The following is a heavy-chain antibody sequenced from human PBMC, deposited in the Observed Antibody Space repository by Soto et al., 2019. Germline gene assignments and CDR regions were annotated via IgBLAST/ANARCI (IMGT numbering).Heavy chain of an antibody. V-gene: IGHV3-48*01. J-gene: IGHJ6*03. CDR2: ISSSSSTI. D-gene: IGHD3-3*01. CDR1: GFTFSSYS. CDR3: ARVGRITIFGVVQLANYYYYMDV. Sequence: GGSLRLSCAASGFTFSSYSMNWVRQAPGKGLEWVSYISSSSSTIYYADSVKGRFTISRDNAKNSLYLQMNSLRAEDTAVYYCARVGRITIFGVVQLANYYYYMDVWGKGTTVTVSS.